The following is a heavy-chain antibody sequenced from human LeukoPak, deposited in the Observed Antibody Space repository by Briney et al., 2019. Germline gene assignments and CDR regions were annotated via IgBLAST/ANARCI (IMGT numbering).Heavy chain of an antibody. Sequence: SETLSLTCAVYGGSFSGYYWSWIRQPPGKGLEWIGEINHSGSTNYNPSLKSQVTISVDTSKNQFSLKLSSVTAADTAVYYCATGSRLFDYWGQGTLVTVSS. D-gene: IGHD3-10*01. CDR1: GGSFSGYY. CDR3: ATGSRLFDY. CDR2: INHSGST. J-gene: IGHJ4*02. V-gene: IGHV4-34*01.